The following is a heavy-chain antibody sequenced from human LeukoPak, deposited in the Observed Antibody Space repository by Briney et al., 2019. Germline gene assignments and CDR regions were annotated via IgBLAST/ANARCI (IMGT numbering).Heavy chain of an antibody. J-gene: IGHJ4*02. CDR2: FDPEDGET. D-gene: IGHD1-26*01. Sequence: VASVKVSCKVSGYTLTELSMHWVRQAPGKGLEWMGGFDPEDGETIYAQKFQGRVTMTEDTSTDTAYMELSSLRSEDTAVYYCATGDSGSYYYFDYWGQGTLVTVSS. CDR3: ATGDSGSYYYFDY. CDR1: GYTLTELS. V-gene: IGHV1-24*01.